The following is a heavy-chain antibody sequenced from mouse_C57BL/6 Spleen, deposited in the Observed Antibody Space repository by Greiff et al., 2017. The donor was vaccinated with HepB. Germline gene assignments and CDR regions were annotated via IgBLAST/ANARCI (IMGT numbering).Heavy chain of an antibody. CDR1: GYTFTSYW. J-gene: IGHJ2*01. D-gene: IGHD1-1*01. Sequence: QVQLKQSGAELVKPGASVKLSCKASGYTFTSYWMHWVKQRPGQGLEWIGMIHPNSGSTNYNEKFKSKATLTVDKSSSTAYMQLSSLTSEDSAVYYCARYSDYYGSKEDYWGQGTTLTVSS. CDR3: ARYSDYYGSKEDY. V-gene: IGHV1-64*01. CDR2: IHPNSGST.